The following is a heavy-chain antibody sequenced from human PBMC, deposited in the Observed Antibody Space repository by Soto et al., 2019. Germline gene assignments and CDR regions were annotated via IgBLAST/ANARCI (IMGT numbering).Heavy chain of an antibody. J-gene: IGHJ4*02. CDR1: GYTFTSYY. CDR2: INPSGGST. V-gene: IGHV1-46*01. Sequence: QVQLVQSGAEVKKPGASVKVSCKASGYTFTSYYMHWVRQAPGQGLEWMGIINPSGGSTSYAQKFQGRVTMTRDTSTSTVYMELSSLRSEDTVVYYCAREARLWSGYHPFFYWGQGTLVTVSS. D-gene: IGHD3-3*01. CDR3: AREARLWSGYHPFFY.